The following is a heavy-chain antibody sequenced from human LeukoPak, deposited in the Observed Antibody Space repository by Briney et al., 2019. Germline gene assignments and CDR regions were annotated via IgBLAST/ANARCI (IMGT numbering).Heavy chain of an antibody. J-gene: IGHJ4*02. Sequence: GGSLRLSCAASGFTFSSYSMNWVRQAPGKGLEWVSSISSSSSYIYYADSVKGRFTISRDNAKNSLYLQMNSLRAEDTAVYYCASLAHDYGDLRGDYWGQGTLVTVSS. CDR2: ISSSSSYI. CDR1: GFTFSSYS. CDR3: ASLAHDYGDLRGDY. D-gene: IGHD4-17*01. V-gene: IGHV3-21*01.